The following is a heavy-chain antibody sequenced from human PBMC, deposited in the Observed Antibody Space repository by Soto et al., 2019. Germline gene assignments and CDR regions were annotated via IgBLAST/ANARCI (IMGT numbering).Heavy chain of an antibody. CDR2: IIPIFGTA. D-gene: IGHD3-22*01. CDR1: GYTFTSYG. Sequence: ASVKVSCKASGYTFTSYGISWVRQAPGQGLEWMGGIIPIFGTANYAQKFQGRVTITADESTSTAYMELSSLRSEDTAVYYCARDPTFYDSSDTPRDWFDPWGQGTLVTVSS. J-gene: IGHJ5*02. V-gene: IGHV1-69*13. CDR3: ARDPTFYDSSDTPRDWFDP.